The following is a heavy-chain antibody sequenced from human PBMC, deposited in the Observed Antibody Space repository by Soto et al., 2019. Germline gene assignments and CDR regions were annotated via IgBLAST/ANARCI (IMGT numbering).Heavy chain of an antibody. CDR2: IRSKSNSYAT. V-gene: IGHV3-73*01. CDR3: TRSVTGTIAHFDY. CDR1: GFTFSGSA. D-gene: IGHD1-7*01. J-gene: IGHJ4*02. Sequence: PGGSLRLSCAASGFTFSGSAMHWVRQASGKGLEWVGRIRSKSNSYATAYAASVKGRFTISRDDSKNTAYLQMISLKTEDTAVYYCTRSVTGTIAHFDYWAREPWSPSPQ.